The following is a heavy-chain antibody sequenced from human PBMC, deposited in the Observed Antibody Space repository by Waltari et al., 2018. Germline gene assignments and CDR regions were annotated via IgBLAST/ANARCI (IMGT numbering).Heavy chain of an antibody. CDR2: IIPSLGTA. CDR3: ARETMIVVVKPHHAFDI. Sequence: QVQLVQSGAEVKKPGSSVKVSCKASGGTFSSYAISWVRQAPGQGLEWMGGIIPSLGTANYAQKFQGRVTITADESTSTAYMELSSLRSEDTAVYYCARETMIVVVKPHHAFDIWGQGTMVTVSS. CDR1: GGTFSSYA. J-gene: IGHJ3*02. D-gene: IGHD3-22*01. V-gene: IGHV1-69*01.